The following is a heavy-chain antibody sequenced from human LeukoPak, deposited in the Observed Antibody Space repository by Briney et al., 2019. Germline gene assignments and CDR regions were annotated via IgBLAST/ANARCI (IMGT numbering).Heavy chain of an antibody. CDR1: GLIFSNYW. CDR3: ARVGNSAGGDYYYYYMDV. J-gene: IGHJ6*03. V-gene: IGHV3-74*01. CDR2: INTDESST. D-gene: IGHD1-7*01. Sequence: PGGSLRLSCAASGLIFSNYWMHWVRQAPGKGLVWVSRINTDESSTSYADSVKGRFTISRDNAKNTLFLQMNSLRAEDTAVYYCARVGNSAGGDYYYYYMDVWGKGTTVTVSS.